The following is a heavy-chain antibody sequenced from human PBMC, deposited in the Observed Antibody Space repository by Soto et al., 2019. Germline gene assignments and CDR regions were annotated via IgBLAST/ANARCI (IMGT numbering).Heavy chain of an antibody. D-gene: IGHD6-19*01. CDR3: TRIAVAN. V-gene: IGHV3-30*03. CDR2: ISYDGSNK. J-gene: IGHJ4*02. Sequence: GRSLRLSCAASGFTFSSYGMHWVRQAPGKGLEWVAVISYDGSNKYYADSVKGRFTISRDNSKNTLYLQMNSLRAEDTAVYYNTRIAVANWGQGTLVTVSS. CDR1: GFTFSSYG.